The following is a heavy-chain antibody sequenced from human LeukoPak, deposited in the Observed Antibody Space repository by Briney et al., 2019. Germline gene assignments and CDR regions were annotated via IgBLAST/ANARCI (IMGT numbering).Heavy chain of an antibody. CDR3: ARDRPIDY. V-gene: IGHV3-64*01. CDR1: GLTFSSYA. Sequence: GGSLRLXCAASGLTFSSYAMHWVRQAPGKGLEYVSAISSNGGSTYYANSVKGRFTISRDNSKNTLYLQMGSLRAEDMAVYYCARDRPIDYWGQGTLVTVSS. J-gene: IGHJ4*02. CDR2: ISSNGGST.